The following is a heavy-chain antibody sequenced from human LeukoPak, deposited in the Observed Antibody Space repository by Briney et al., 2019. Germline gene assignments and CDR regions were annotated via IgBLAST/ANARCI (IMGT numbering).Heavy chain of an antibody. D-gene: IGHD6-19*01. Sequence: ASVKVSCKASGYTFTSYGIRWVRQDRGQGLEWMGWISAYNGNTNYAQKLQGRVTMTTDTSTSTAYMELRSLRSDDTAVYYCARAAVANWFDPWGQGTLVTVSS. CDR3: ARAAVANWFDP. J-gene: IGHJ5*02. V-gene: IGHV1-18*01. CDR2: ISAYNGNT. CDR1: GYTFTSYG.